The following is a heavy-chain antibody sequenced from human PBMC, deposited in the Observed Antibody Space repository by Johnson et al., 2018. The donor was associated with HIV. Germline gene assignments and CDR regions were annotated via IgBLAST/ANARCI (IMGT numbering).Heavy chain of an antibody. CDR2: ISYDGSNK. CDR3: ARALGLEVCAFDI. CDR1: GFTFSSYG. V-gene: IGHV3-30*03. J-gene: IGHJ3*02. D-gene: IGHD2-8*01. Sequence: LVESGGGLVQPGRSLRLSCAASGFTFSSYGMHWVRQAPGKGLEWVAVISYDGSNKYYVDSVKGRFTISRDNAKNSLYLQMNSLRAEDTAVYYCARALGLEVCAFDIWGQGTMVTVSS.